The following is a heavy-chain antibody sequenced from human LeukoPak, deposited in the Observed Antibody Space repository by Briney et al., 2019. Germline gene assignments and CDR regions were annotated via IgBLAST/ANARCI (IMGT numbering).Heavy chain of an antibody. J-gene: IGHJ4*02. CDR2: IWYDGSNK. V-gene: IGHV3-33*01. D-gene: IGHD3-22*01. Sequence: GGSLRLSCAASGFTFSSYGMHWIRQAPGKGLERVAVIWYDGSNKYYADSVKGRFTISRDNSKNTLYLQMNSLRAEDTAVYYCARDNYDSSGYYSESFDYWGQGTLVTVSS. CDR1: GFTFSSYG. CDR3: ARDNYDSSGYYSESFDY.